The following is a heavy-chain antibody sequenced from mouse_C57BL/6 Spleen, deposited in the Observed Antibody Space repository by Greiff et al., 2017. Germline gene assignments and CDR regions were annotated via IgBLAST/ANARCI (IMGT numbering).Heavy chain of an antibody. J-gene: IGHJ4*01. CDR2: FYPGSGSI. D-gene: IGHD1-1*01. Sequence: LQQSGAELVKPGASVKLSCKASGYTFTEYTIHWVKQRSGQGLEWIGWFYPGSGSIKYNEKFKDKATLTADKSSSTVYMELSRLTSEDSAVYFCARHATVYYGSSYEAMDYWGQGTSVTVSS. CDR1: GYTFTEYT. V-gene: IGHV1-62-2*01. CDR3: ARHATVYYGSSYEAMDY.